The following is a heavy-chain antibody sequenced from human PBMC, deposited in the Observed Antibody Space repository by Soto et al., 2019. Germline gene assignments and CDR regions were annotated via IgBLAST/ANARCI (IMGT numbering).Heavy chain of an antibody. D-gene: IGHD6-19*01. V-gene: IGHV3-23*01. Sequence: GGSLRLSCAASGLTFSSSAMSWVRQAPGKGLEWVSAISGSGGSTYYADSVKGRFTISRDNSKNTLYLQMNSLRAEDTAVYYCAKGQGSSGWCVSMDVWGKGTTVTVSS. CDR1: GLTFSSSA. J-gene: IGHJ6*03. CDR2: ISGSGGST. CDR3: AKGQGSSGWCVSMDV.